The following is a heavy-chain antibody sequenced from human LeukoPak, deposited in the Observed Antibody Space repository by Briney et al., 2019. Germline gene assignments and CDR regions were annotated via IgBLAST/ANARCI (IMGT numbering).Heavy chain of an antibody. J-gene: IGHJ4*02. CDR1: GFIFSTHA. Sequence: GGSLRLSCAASGFIFSTHAMTWVRQAPGKGLEWVSIINNSADSTYYADSVKGRFTISRDNSKNTLYLQTNSLRAEDTAVYYCAKAPGSLVSIAARPYYFDYWGQGTLVTVSS. CDR2: INNSADST. D-gene: IGHD6-6*01. V-gene: IGHV3-23*01. CDR3: AKAPGSLVSIAARPYYFDY.